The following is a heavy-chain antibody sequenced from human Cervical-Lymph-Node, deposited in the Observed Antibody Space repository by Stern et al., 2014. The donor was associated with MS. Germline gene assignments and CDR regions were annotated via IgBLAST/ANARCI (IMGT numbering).Heavy chain of an antibody. J-gene: IGHJ4*02. CDR3: ARHGPPRRRDDSNHPNFDY. Sequence: QLVQSGPGLVKPSETLSLTCTVSGGSISSNYWSWIRQPPGKGLEWIGYLYYSGNTNYNPSLKSRVTTSVDTSKNQSSLSLSSVTAADTAVYYCARHGPPRRRDDSNHPNFDYWGPGTLVAVSS. CDR2: LYYSGNT. CDR1: GGSISSNY. D-gene: IGHD5-24*01. V-gene: IGHV4-59*08.